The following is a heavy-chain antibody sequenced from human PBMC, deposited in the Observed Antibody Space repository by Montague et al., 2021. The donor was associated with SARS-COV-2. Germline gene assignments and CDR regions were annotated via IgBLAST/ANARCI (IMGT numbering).Heavy chain of an antibody. Sequence: SETLSLTCAVSGASISSYHWWSWIRHPPRKVLELMGVIYHTSSTNYNSSLSRRVTISVDKSKNQFSLKLSSVTAADTAVYFCARAPFLVSGKHAFDIWGQGTMVTVSS. V-gene: IGHV4-4*02. CDR3: ARAPFLVSGKHAFDI. J-gene: IGHJ3*02. D-gene: IGHD2/OR15-2a*01. CDR2: IYHTSST. CDR1: GASISSYHW.